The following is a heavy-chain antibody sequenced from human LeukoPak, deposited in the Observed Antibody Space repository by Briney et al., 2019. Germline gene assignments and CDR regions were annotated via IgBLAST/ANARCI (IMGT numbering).Heavy chain of an antibody. CDR3: ARMHLFGVVNYNYYYMDV. CDR1: GFTFSSYA. V-gene: IGHV3-21*01. J-gene: IGHJ6*03. CDR2: VGSSGAYI. Sequence: GGSLRLSCAASGFTFSSYAMSWVRQAPGKGLEWVASVGSSGAYIYYADSVKGRFTISRDNAKNSLFLQMNSLRVEDTALYYCARMHLFGVVNYNYYYMDVWGKGTPVTVSS. D-gene: IGHD3-3*01.